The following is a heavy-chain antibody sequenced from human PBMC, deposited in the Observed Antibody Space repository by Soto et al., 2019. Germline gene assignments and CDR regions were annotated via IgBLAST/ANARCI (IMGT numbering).Heavy chain of an antibody. CDR2: IWYDGSNQ. CDR1: GFTFRSYA. D-gene: IGHD2-21*02. V-gene: IGHV3-33*01. Sequence: QGQLVESGGGMVQPGTSLRLSCAASGFTFRSYAMHWVRQAPGKGLEWVASIWYDGSNQHYAHSVRGRFTISRDNSKNTLVLQMRSLRVDDTAVYYCARDQDCPGSSWFDPWGQGTLVTVSS. J-gene: IGHJ5*02. CDR3: ARDQDCPGSSWFDP.